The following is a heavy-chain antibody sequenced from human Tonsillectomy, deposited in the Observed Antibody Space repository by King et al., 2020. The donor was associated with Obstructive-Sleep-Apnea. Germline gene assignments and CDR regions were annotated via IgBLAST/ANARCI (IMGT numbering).Heavy chain of an antibody. CDR2: IYYSGST. Sequence: RLQLQESGPGLVKPSETLSLTCTVSGGSISSSSYYWGWIRQPPGKGLEWIGSIYYSGSTYYNPSLKSRVTISVDTSKNQFSLKLSSVTAAATAVYYCARENVGATRENWFDPWGQGTLVTVSS. V-gene: IGHV4-39*06. D-gene: IGHD1-26*01. CDR1: GGSISSSSYY. CDR3: ARENVGATRENWFDP. J-gene: IGHJ5*02.